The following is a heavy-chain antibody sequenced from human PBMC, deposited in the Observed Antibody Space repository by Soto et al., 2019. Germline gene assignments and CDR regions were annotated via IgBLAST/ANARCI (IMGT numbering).Heavy chain of an antibody. Sequence: QVQLVQSGAEVKRPGASVKLSCKASGYPFATYGVSWVRQAPGQGLEWMGWIGVYNGNTNFAQKFQGRVTMTTDSSTSTAYLELRSLRSDDTAVYYCARDFGPPSGWDFDLWGQGTLVTVSS. CDR3: ARDFGPPSGWDFDL. CDR2: IGVYNGNT. V-gene: IGHV1-18*04. J-gene: IGHJ4*02. D-gene: IGHD6-19*01. CDR1: GYPFATYG.